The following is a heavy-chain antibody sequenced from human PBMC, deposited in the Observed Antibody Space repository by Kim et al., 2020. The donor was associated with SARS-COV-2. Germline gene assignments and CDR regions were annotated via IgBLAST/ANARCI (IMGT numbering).Heavy chain of an antibody. CDR3: AREMCSTSTCYSPWQFDY. CDR1: GFTFSTYA. D-gene: IGHD2-2*01. V-gene: IGHV3-30-3*01. J-gene: IGHJ4*02. Sequence: GGSLRLSCAASGFTFSTYAMHWVRQAPGKGLEWVAVISSDGNNKDDADSVKGRFTISRDNSMNTLYLQMNSLRPEDTALYYCAREMCSTSTCYSPWQFDYWGQGTLVTVSS. CDR2: ISSDGNNK.